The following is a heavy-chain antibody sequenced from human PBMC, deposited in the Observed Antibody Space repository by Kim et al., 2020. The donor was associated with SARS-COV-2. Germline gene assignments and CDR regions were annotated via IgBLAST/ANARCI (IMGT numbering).Heavy chain of an antibody. Sequence: SGPTLVKPPQTLTLTCTFSGFSLNTSGMCVSWIRQPPGKALEWLAVIDWDDDKYYSTSLKTRLTISKDTSKNQVVLTMTNMDPVDTGTYYCARTSGSYSYEMTGVWFDPWGQGTLVTVSS. V-gene: IGHV2-70*01. CDR3: ARTSGSYSYEMTGVWFDP. J-gene: IGHJ5*02. D-gene: IGHD5-18*01. CDR1: GFSLNTSGMC. CDR2: IDWDDDK.